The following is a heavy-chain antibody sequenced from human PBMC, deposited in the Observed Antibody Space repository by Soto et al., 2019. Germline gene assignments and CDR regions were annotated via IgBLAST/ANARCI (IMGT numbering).Heavy chain of an antibody. V-gene: IGHV3-23*01. J-gene: IGHJ4*02. CDR1: GFTFSSYS. CDR2: ISGSGGST. D-gene: IGHD3-10*01. Sequence: GGSLRLSCAASGFTFSSYSMSWVRQAPGKGLGWVSAISGSGGSTYYVDSVKGRFTISRDNSKNTLYLQMNSLRAEDTAVYYCAKEAFRLLWFGESFYDYWGQGTLVTVSS. CDR3: AKEAFRLLWFGESFYDY.